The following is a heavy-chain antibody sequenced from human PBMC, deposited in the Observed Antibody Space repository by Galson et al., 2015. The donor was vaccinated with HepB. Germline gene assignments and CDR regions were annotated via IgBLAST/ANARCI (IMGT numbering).Heavy chain of an antibody. CDR1: GGSISSYY. CDR2: IYTSGST. D-gene: IGHD3-22*01. J-gene: IGHJ6*02. CDR3: ARSGTPDYYDSSGYYWYYYYGMDV. Sequence: SETLSLTCTVSGGSISSYYWSWIRQPAGKGLEWLGRIYTSGSTNYNPSLKSRVTMSVDTSKNQFSLKLSSVTAADTAVYYCARSGTPDYYDSSGYYWYYYYGMDVWGQGTTVTVSS. V-gene: IGHV4-4*07.